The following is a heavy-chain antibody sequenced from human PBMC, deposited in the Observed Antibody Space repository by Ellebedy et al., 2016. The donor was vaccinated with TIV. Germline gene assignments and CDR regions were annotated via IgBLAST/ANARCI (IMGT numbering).Heavy chain of an antibody. CDR1: GGSISSYY. CDR3: ARSLRVDTAYYFDY. V-gene: IGHV4-59*08. CDR2: IYYSGST. Sequence: MPSETLSLTCTVSGGSISSYYWSWIRQPPGKGLEWIGYIYYSGSTNYNPSLKSRVTISVDTSKNQFSLKLSSVTAADTAVYYCARSLRVDTAYYFDYWGQGTLVTVSS. J-gene: IGHJ4*02. D-gene: IGHD5-18*01.